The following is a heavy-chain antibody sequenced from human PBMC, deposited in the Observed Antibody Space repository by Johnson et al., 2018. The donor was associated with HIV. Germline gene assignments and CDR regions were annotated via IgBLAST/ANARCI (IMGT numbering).Heavy chain of an antibody. CDR3: ARGHSPDAFDI. J-gene: IGHJ3*02. CDR1: GFTFDDYA. CDR2: ISWNSGSI. Sequence: QLVESGGGLVQPGRSLRLSCAASGFTFDDYAMHWVRQAPGKGLEWVSGISWNSGSIGYADSVQGRFTISRDNAKNSLYLQMNSLRAEDTAVYYCARGHSPDAFDIWGQGTIVTVSS. V-gene: IGHV3-9*01. D-gene: IGHD6-13*01.